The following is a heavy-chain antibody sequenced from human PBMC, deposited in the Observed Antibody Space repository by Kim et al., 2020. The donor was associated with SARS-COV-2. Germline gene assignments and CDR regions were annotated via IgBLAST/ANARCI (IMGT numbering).Heavy chain of an antibody. CDR2: IYYSGST. D-gene: IGHD3-22*01. Sequence: SETLSLTCTVSGGSISSSSYYWGWIRQPPGKGLEWIGSIYYSGSTYYNPSLKSRVTISVDTSKNQFSLKLSSVTAAETAVYHCARDSSHRSGYYFDYWGQGTLVTVSS. CDR1: GGSISSSSYY. J-gene: IGHJ4*02. CDR3: ARDSSHRSGYYFDY. V-gene: IGHV4-39*07.